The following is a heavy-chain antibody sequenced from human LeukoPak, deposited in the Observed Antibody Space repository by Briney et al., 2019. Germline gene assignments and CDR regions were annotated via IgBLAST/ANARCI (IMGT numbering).Heavy chain of an antibody. CDR3: ARGATANWFDP. V-gene: IGHV1-24*01. CDR1: GYTLTELS. J-gene: IGHJ5*02. Sequence: ASVKVSCKVSGYTLTELSMHWVRQAPGKGLEWMGGFDPEDGETIYAQKFQGRVTMTRDTSTSTVYMELSSLRSEDTAVYYCARGATANWFDPWGQGTLVTVSS. CDR2: FDPEDGET.